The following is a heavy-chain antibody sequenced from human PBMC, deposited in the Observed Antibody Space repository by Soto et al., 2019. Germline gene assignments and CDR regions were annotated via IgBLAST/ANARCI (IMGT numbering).Heavy chain of an antibody. CDR1: GGSISSYY. CDR3: ARSFIVATDLDY. CDR2: IYYSGST. D-gene: IGHD5-12*01. Sequence: QVQLQESGPGLVKPSEPLSLTCTVSGGSISSYYWSWIRQPPGKGLEWIGYIYYSGSTNYNPSLMSRVTMSLDTSKHKFSLKLSSVTAADKAVYYCARSFIVATDLDYWGQGTLVTVSS. J-gene: IGHJ4*02. V-gene: IGHV4-59*08.